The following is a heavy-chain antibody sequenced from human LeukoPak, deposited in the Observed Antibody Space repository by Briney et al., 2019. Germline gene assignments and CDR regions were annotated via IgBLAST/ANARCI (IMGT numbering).Heavy chain of an antibody. CDR3: ARGGAARPDY. Sequence: GGSLRLSCAASGFTFSSYSMNWVRQPPGKGLEWVSYISSSSSNINYADSVKGRFTISRDNAKNSLYLQMNSLRAEDTAVYYCARGGAARPDYWGQGTLVTVSS. CDR1: GFTFSSYS. CDR2: ISSSSSNI. D-gene: IGHD6-6*01. V-gene: IGHV3-48*01. J-gene: IGHJ4*02.